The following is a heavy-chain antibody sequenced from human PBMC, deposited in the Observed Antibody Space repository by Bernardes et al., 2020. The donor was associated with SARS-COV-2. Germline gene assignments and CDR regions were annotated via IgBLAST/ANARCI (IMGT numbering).Heavy chain of an antibody. V-gene: IGHV3-23*01. D-gene: IGHD1-26*01. CDR2: ITDSGDST. Sequence: SLRLSCEVSGFTFSSYTMNWVRQAPGKGLEWVSTITDSGDSTYYADSVKGRFTISRDNSKDRLYLQMNSLRAEDTAVYFCAKRRVEWELLHYFDSWGQGTLVTVSS. CDR1: GFTFSSYT. J-gene: IGHJ4*02. CDR3: AKRRVEWELLHYFDS.